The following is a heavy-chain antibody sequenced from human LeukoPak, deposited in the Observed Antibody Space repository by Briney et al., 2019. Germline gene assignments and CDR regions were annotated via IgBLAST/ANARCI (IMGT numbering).Heavy chain of an antibody. CDR1: EFTFSTYS. Sequence: GGSLRLSCAASEFTFSTYSMNWVRQAPGKGLEWVSSISSGSTYIYYADSVKGRFTISRDNAKNSLYLQMNSLRAEDTAVYYCARDQAFSITEYYMDVWGKGTTVTISS. J-gene: IGHJ6*03. V-gene: IGHV3-21*01. CDR3: ARDQAFSITEYYMDV. CDR2: ISSGSTYI. D-gene: IGHD3-10*01.